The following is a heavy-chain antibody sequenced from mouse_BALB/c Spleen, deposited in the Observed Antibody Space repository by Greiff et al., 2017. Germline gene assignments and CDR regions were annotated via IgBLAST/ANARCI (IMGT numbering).Heavy chain of an antibody. Sequence: QVQLMQSGAELVRPGVSVKLSCKGSGYTFTDYAMHWVKQSHAKSLEWIGVISTYYGDASYNQKFKGKATMTVDKSSSTAYMELARLTSEDSAIYYCAILRLRAYWGQGTLVTVSA. V-gene: IGHV1S137*01. J-gene: IGHJ3*01. D-gene: IGHD1-2*01. CDR1: GYTFTDYA. CDR2: ISTYYGDA. CDR3: AILRLRAY.